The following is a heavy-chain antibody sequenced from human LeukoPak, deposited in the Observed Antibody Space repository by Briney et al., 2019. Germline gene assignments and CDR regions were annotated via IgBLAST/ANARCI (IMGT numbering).Heavy chain of an antibody. CDR2: ISAYNGNT. CDR3: ARDAGTYDYVWGSYRFDY. V-gene: IGHV1-18*04. J-gene: IGHJ4*02. CDR1: GYTFTSYG. Sequence: ASVKVSCKASGYTFTSYGISWLRQAPGQGLEWMGWISAYNGNTNYAQKLQGRGTMTTDTSTSTAYMELRSLRSDETAVYYCARDAGTYDYVWGSYRFDYWGQGTLVTVSS. D-gene: IGHD3-16*02.